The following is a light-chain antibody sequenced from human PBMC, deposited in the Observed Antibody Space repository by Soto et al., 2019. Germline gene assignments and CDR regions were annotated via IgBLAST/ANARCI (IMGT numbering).Light chain of an antibody. CDR2: AAS. V-gene: IGKV1-9*01. CDR1: QGINNF. J-gene: IGKJ1*01. CDR3: QQFNTYPRT. Sequence: DIQLTQSPSFLSASVGDRVTITCRASQGINNFLAWYQQKPGKAPKLLIFAASTLQSGVPSRFSGSGSGTDFSLTISCLQPEDFAIYYCQQFNTYPRTFGQGTTVELK.